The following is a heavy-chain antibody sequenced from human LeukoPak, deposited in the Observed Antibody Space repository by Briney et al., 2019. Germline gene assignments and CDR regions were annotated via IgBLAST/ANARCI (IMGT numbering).Heavy chain of an antibody. Sequence: GGSLRLSCTTSGFTFGDYAMSWFRQAPGKGLEWVGFIRSKAYGGTTEYAASAKGRFTISRDDSKSIAYLQMNSLKTEDTAVYYCTRAPAGIQLWLPWFDPWGQGTLVTVSS. CDR3: TRAPAGIQLWLPWFDP. V-gene: IGHV3-49*03. J-gene: IGHJ5*02. D-gene: IGHD5-18*01. CDR2: IRSKAYGGTT. CDR1: GFTFGDYA.